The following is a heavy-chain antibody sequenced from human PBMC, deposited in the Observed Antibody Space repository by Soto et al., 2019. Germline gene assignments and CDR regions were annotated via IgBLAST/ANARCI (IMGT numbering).Heavy chain of an antibody. CDR2: IIPIFGTA. Sequence: GASVKVSCKASGGTFSSYAISWVRQAPGQGLEWMGGIIPIFGTANYAQKFQGRVTITADESTSTAYMELSSLRSEDTAVDYCARAEGSYYYYGMDVWGQGTTVTVSS. D-gene: IGHD6-6*01. CDR3: ARAEGSYYYYGMDV. V-gene: IGHV1-69*13. J-gene: IGHJ6*02. CDR1: GGTFSSYA.